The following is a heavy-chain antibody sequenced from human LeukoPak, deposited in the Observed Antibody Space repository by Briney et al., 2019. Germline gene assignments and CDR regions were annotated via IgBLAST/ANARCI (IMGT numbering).Heavy chain of an antibody. D-gene: IGHD6-19*01. CDR1: GGTFSSYA. Sequence: ASVKVSCKASGGTFSSYAISWVRQAPGQGLEWMGWINPNSGGTNYGQKFQGRVTMTRDTSISTAYMELSRLRSDDTAVYYCARDLDSSGWSHFQHWGQGTLVTVSS. CDR2: INPNSGGT. J-gene: IGHJ1*01. CDR3: ARDLDSSGWSHFQH. V-gene: IGHV1-2*02.